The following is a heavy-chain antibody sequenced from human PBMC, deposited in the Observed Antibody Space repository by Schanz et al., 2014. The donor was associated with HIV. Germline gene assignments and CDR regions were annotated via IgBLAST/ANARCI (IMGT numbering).Heavy chain of an antibody. CDR2: ISFDGNNK. V-gene: IGHV3-30-3*02. J-gene: IGHJ4*02. Sequence: QVQLVESGGGVVQPGRSLRLSCAASGFTFRDYALHWVRQAPGKGLEWVAVISFDGNNKYYADSVKGRFTFSRDNSKNPLYLQMNSLRAEDTAVYYCAKSLPIETATITYFDYWGQGTLVTVSS. CDR3: AKSLPIETATITYFDY. D-gene: IGHD1-20*01. CDR1: GFTFRDYA.